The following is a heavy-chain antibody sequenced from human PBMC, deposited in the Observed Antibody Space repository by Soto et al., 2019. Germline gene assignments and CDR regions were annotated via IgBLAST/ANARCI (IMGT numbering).Heavy chain of an antibody. CDR3: ARRGYDSSGYYYHFDY. D-gene: IGHD3-22*01. J-gene: IGHJ4*02. Sequence: SETLSLTCAVYGGSFSGYYWSWIRQPPGKGLEWIGEINHSGSTNYNPSLKSRVTISVDTSKNQFSLKLSSVTAADTAVYYCARRGYDSSGYYYHFDYWGQGTLVTVSS. CDR2: INHSGST. CDR1: GGSFSGYY. V-gene: IGHV4-34*01.